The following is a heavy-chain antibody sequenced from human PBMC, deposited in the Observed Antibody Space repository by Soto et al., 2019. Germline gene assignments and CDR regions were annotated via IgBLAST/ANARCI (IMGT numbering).Heavy chain of an antibody. CDR1: GFTFGDYA. CDR2: IRSKAYGGTT. D-gene: IGHD3-3*01. Sequence: SGGSLRLSCTASGFTFGDYAMSWFRQAPGKGLEWVGFIRSKAYGGTTEYAASVKGRFTISRDDSKSIAYLQMNSLKTEDTAVYYCTSSPPTGDFWSGYYLPSGEGAAFDIWGQGTMVTVSS. V-gene: IGHV3-49*03. CDR3: TSSPPTGDFWSGYYLPSGEGAAFDI. J-gene: IGHJ3*02.